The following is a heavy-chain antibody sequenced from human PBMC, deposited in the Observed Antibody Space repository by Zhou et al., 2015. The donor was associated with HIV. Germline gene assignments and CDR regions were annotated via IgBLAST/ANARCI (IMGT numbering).Heavy chain of an antibody. J-gene: IGHJ6*03. Sequence: QLVQSGACVRKPGASVKVSCKASGYTFTTFGISWVRQAPGQGLEWVGWISTYNNNTHSAQKFQGRVIMTTDTSTNTAFMELRSLRSDDTAVYYCARDIEVPAYGFNDHYYYYYYMDVWGGRDRRSPSP. V-gene: IGHV1-18*01. D-gene: IGHD4-17*01. CDR3: ARDIEVPAYGFNDHYYYYYYMDV. CDR2: ISTYNNNT. CDR1: GYTFTTFG.